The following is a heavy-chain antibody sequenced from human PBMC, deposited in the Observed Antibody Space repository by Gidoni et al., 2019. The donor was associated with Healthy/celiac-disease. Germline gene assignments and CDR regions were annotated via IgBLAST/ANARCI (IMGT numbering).Heavy chain of an antibody. CDR3: ARAKSSWPHYYYYYGMDV. CDR1: VSNFGSYS. J-gene: IGHJ6*02. Sequence: EVQLVESGGGLVKPGGSLRLSCAASVSNFGSYSMNWVRQAPGKGLGWVSSISSSSSYIYYADSVKGRFTISRDNAKNSLYLQMNSLRAEDTAVYYCARAKSSWPHYYYYYGMDVWGQGTTVTVSS. D-gene: IGHD6-13*01. V-gene: IGHV3-21*01. CDR2: ISSSSSYI.